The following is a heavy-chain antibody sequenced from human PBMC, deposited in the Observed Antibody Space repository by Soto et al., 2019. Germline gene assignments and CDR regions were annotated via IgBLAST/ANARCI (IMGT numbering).Heavy chain of an antibody. CDR2: ISAYNGNT. Sequence: ASVKVSCKASGYTFTSYYMHWVRQAPGQGLEWMGWISAYNGNTNYAQKLQGRVTMTTDTSTSTAYMELRSLRSDDTAVYYCARVEKSSSWYLEYFDLWGRGTLVTVSS. D-gene: IGHD6-13*01. CDR1: GYTFTSYY. V-gene: IGHV1-18*04. CDR3: ARVEKSSSWYLEYFDL. J-gene: IGHJ2*01.